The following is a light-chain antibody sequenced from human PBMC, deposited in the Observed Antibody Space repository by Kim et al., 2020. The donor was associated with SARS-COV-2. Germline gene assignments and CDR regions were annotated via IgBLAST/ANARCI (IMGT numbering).Light chain of an antibody. J-gene: IGLJ1*01. CDR3: QSYDSSLSGYV. CDR2: TTN. CDR1: SSNIGAGFD. V-gene: IGLV1-40*01. Sequence: QRVTISCTGSSSNIGAGFDVHWYQQLPGTDPKLLIYTTNNRPSGVPDRFSGSRSGTSASLAITGLQAEDEADYYCQSYDSSLSGYVFGTGTKVTVL.